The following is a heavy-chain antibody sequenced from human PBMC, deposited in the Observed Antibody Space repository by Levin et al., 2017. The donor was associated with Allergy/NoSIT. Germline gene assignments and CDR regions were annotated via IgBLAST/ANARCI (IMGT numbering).Heavy chain of an antibody. CDR3: ASSRSLRGSDS. V-gene: IGHV3-23*01. D-gene: IGHD3-10*01. CDR2: ISDSGGI. Sequence: TGGSLRLSCAASGFTFSSYAMSWVRQAPGKGLEWVSTISDSGGIYYADSVKGRFTISRDNSKNTLYLQMNSPRAEDTAVYYCASSRSLRGSDSWGQGTMVTVSS. CDR1: GFTFSSYA. J-gene: IGHJ3*02.